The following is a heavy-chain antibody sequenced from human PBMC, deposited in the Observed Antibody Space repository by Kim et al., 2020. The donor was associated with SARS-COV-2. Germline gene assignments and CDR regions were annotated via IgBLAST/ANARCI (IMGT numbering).Heavy chain of an antibody. CDR1: GYTFTSVA. CDR2: INTNTGNP. CDR3: ANDGPGGPSD. D-gene: IGHD2-8*02. Sequence: ASVKVSCKASGYTFTSVAINWVRQAPGQGLEWMGWINTNTGNPGYVQAFAGRFVFSLNTSINTAYLQISSLEAEDTAVYYCANDGPGGPSDWGLGTLVTVSS. V-gene: IGHV7-4-1*02. J-gene: IGHJ4*02.